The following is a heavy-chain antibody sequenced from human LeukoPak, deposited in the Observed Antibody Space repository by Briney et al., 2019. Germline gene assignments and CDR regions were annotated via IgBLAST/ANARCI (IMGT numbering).Heavy chain of an antibody. V-gene: IGHV3-7*01. Sequence: PGGSLRLSCAASGFRFNTYWMSWVRQAPGKGLEWVANIKQDGNEKYYADSVKGRFTISRDNAKNTLYLQMNSLRAEDTAVYYCARAPVAAGTYYFDYWGQGTLVTVSS. D-gene: IGHD6-13*01. CDR2: IKQDGNEK. CDR1: GFRFNTYW. J-gene: IGHJ4*02. CDR3: ARAPVAAGTYYFDY.